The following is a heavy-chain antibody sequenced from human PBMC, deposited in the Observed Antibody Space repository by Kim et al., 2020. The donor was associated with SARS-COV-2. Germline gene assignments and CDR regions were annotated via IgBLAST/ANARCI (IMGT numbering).Heavy chain of an antibody. D-gene: IGHD6-13*01. CDR2: IYYSGST. V-gene: IGHV4-59*13. CDR3: ARARSQFSSYSSSWYPPYRDYYYGMDV. Sequence: SETLSLTCTVSGGSISSYYWSWIRQPPGKGLEWIGYIYYSGSTNYNPSLKSRVTISVDTSKNQFSLKLSSVTAADTAVYYCARARSQFSSYSSSWYPPYRDYYYGMDVWGQGTTVTVSS. CDR1: GGSISSYY. J-gene: IGHJ6*02.